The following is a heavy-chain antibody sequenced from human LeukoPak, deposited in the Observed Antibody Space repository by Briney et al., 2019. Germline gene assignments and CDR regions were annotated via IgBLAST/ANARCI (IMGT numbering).Heavy chain of an antibody. CDR3: ARGGILRYFDWLLHP. Sequence: GASVKVSCKASGYTFTSYYMHWVRQAPGQGLEWMGWINPNSGGTNYAQKFQGWVTMTRDTSISTAYMELSRLRSDDTAVYYCARGGILRYFDWLLHPWGQGTLVTVSS. CDR1: GYTFTSYY. CDR2: INPNSGGT. J-gene: IGHJ5*02. V-gene: IGHV1-2*04. D-gene: IGHD3-9*01.